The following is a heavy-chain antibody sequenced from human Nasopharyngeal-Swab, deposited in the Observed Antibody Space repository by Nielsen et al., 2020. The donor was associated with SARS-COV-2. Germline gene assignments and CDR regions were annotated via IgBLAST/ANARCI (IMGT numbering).Heavy chain of an antibody. D-gene: IGHD6-19*01. CDR1: GFTFSGSA. Sequence: GESLKISCAASGFTFSGSAMHWVRQASGKGLEWVGRIRSKANSYATAYAASVKGRFTISRDDSKNTAYLQMNSLKTEDTAVYYCTLKYSSGWTQTFDYWCQGTLVTVSS. J-gene: IGHJ4*02. CDR3: TLKYSSGWTQTFDY. CDR2: IRSKANSYAT. V-gene: IGHV3-73*01.